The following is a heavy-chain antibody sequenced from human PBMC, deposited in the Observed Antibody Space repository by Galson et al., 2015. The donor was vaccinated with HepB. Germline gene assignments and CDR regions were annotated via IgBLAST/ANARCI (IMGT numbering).Heavy chain of an antibody. CDR1: GYTFTSYA. J-gene: IGHJ5*02. D-gene: IGHD3-22*01. CDR3: ARASYYYDSSGSTFNWFDP. Sequence: SVKVSCKASGYTFTSYAMHWVRQAPGQRLEWMGWINAGNGNTKYSQKFQGRVTITRDTSASTAYMELSSLRSEDTAVYYCARASYYYDSSGSTFNWFDPWGQGTLVTVSS. CDR2: INAGNGNT. V-gene: IGHV1-3*01.